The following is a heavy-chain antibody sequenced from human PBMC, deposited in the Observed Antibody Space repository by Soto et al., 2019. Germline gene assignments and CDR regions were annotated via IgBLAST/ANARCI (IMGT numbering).Heavy chain of an antibody. CDR3: ARGCRSGYSGYDSRHGMDV. CDR2: INHSGST. V-gene: IGHV4-34*01. D-gene: IGHD5-12*01. CDR1: GGSFSGYY. Sequence: PSETLSLTCAVYGGSFSGYYWSWIRQPPGKGLEWIGEINHSGSTNYNPSLKSRVTISVDTSKNQFSLKLSSVTAADTAVYYCARGCRSGYSGYDSRHGMDVWGQGTTVTVSS. J-gene: IGHJ6*02.